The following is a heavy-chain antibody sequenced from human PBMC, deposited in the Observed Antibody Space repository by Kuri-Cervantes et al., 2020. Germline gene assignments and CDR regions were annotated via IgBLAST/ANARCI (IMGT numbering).Heavy chain of an antibody. V-gene: IGHV3-30-3*01. D-gene: IGHD2-2*01. CDR2: ISYDGGNK. CDR3: ARVYCSSTSCYGAYYYYDMDV. Sequence: GGSLRLSCAASGFTFSSYAMHWVRQAPGKGLEWVAVISYDGGNKYYADSVKGRFTISRDNSKNTLYLQMNSLRAEDTAVDYCARVYCSSTSCYGAYYYYDMDVWGQGTTVTVSS. CDR1: GFTFSSYA. J-gene: IGHJ6*02.